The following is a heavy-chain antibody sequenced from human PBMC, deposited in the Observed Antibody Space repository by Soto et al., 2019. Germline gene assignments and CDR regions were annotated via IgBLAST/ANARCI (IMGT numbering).Heavy chain of an antibody. CDR3: AKRTVGWYFDL. D-gene: IGHD4-17*01. CDR2: ISGSGDST. CDR1: GFTFSSYA. Sequence: EVQLLESGGGLVQPGGSLRLSCAASGFTFSSYAMSWVRQAPGKGLEWVSAISGSGDSTYYADSVKGRFTISRDNSKNTQYMQMNSLRAEDTAVYYCAKRTVGWYFDLWGRGTLVTVSS. J-gene: IGHJ2*01. V-gene: IGHV3-23*01.